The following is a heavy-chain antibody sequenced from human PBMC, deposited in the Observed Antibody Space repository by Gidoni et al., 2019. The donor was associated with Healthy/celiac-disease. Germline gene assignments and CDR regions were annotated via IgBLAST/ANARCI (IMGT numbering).Heavy chain of an antibody. CDR1: GFTVSSNY. J-gene: IGHJ4*02. CDR2: IYSGGST. V-gene: IGHV3-53*02. CDR3: ARIDDGFFDY. D-gene: IGHD3-3*01. Sequence: EVRLVETGGGLIQPGGSLLLSCAASGFTVSSNYMSWVRQAPGKGLEWVSVIYSGGSTYYADSVKGRFTISRDNSKNTLYLQMNSLRAEDTAVYYCARIDDGFFDYWGQGTLVTVSS.